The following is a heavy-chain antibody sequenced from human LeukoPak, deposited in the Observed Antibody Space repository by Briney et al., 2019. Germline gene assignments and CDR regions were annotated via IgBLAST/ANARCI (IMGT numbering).Heavy chain of an antibody. Sequence: GGSLRLSCVASGFSFNNFGMSWVRQAPGKGLEWVSSISGTGGSTHYADSVKGRFTISRDNSKNTLYLQMNSLRAGDTAIYYCAKSSYYDSSGFYREYYFDYWGQGTLVPVSS. D-gene: IGHD3-22*01. J-gene: IGHJ4*02. V-gene: IGHV3-23*01. CDR3: AKSSYYDSSGFYREYYFDY. CDR1: GFSFNNFG. CDR2: ISGTGGST.